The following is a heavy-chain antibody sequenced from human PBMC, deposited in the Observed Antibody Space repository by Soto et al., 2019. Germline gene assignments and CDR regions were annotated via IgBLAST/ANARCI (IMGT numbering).Heavy chain of an antibody. CDR1: GFTFSDYY. CDR3: ARDRKRTPEDHDAFDI. CDR2: ISSSGSTI. V-gene: IGHV3-11*01. D-gene: IGHD2-15*01. Sequence: QVQLVESGGGLVKPGGSLRLSCAASGFTFSDYYMSWIRQAPGKGLEWVSYISSSGSTIYYADSVKGRFTISRDNAKNSLYLQMNGLRAEDTAVYYCARDRKRTPEDHDAFDIWGQGTMVTVSS. J-gene: IGHJ3*02.